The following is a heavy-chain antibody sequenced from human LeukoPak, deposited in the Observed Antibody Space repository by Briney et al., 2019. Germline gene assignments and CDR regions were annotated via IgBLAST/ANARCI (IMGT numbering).Heavy chain of an antibody. CDR1: GFTFSSYD. V-gene: IGHV3-13*01. CDR3: ARVSVLVAGTTGSFDL. CDR2: IGTAGDT. D-gene: IGHD6-19*01. J-gene: IGHJ2*01. Sequence: GGSLRLSCAASGFTFSSYDMHWVRQATGKGLEWVSAIGTAGDTYYPGSVKGRFTISRENAKNSLYLQMNSLRAGDTAVYYCARVSVLVAGTTGSFDLGGRGPRFTVPS.